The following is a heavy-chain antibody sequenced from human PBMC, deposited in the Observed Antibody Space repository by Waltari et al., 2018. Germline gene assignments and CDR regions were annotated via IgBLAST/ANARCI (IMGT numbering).Heavy chain of an antibody. CDR2: AWFDGVKT. D-gene: IGHD3-10*01. J-gene: IGHJ5*02. CDR1: GLSLRNLG. Sequence: QVQLVASGVGGVQLGTSAMLPCSDSGLSLRNLGMHSVRQVSGKVLGWVALAWFDGVKTYYADSVRGRFTISRDNSKNTLYLDIKNLRVDDTAIYYCAKDAFGNTYLDHWGQGTLVTVSS. V-gene: IGHV3-30*18. CDR3: AKDAFGNTYLDH.